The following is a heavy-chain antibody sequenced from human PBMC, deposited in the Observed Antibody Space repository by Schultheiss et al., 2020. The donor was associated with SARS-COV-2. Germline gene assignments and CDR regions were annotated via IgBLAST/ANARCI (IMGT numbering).Heavy chain of an antibody. CDR1: GGTFSGSY. CDR3: ARHSSYGDYSTYYFDY. Sequence: SETLSLTCAVYGGTFSGSYWSWIRQPPGKGLEWIGEINDSGSTKYNPSLKSRVTISVDKSKNQFSLKLSFVTAADTAVYYCARHSSYGDYSTYYFDYWGQGTLVTVSS. V-gene: IGHV4-34*01. D-gene: IGHD4-17*01. J-gene: IGHJ4*02. CDR2: INDSGST.